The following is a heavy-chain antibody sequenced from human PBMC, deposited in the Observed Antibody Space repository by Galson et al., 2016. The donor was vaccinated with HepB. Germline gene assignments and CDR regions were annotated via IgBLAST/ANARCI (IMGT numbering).Heavy chain of an antibody. V-gene: IGHV4-39*01. CDR2: IYYSGTT. D-gene: IGHD3/OR15-3a*01. J-gene: IGHJ5*01. CDR3: ARQDRTGLLNS. CDR1: GGSISSSSYF. Sequence: SETLSLTCTVSGGSISSSSYFWAWIRQPPGKGLEWIGSIYYSGTTHYTPSLQSRVSISVDTSKHQFAPRLTSVSAADTATYCCARQDRTGLLNSWGQGTMVTFSS.